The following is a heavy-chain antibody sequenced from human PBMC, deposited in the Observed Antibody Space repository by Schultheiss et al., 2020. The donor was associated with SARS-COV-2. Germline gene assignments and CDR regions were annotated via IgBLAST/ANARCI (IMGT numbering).Heavy chain of an antibody. D-gene: IGHD4-17*01. J-gene: IGHJ6*02. CDR1: GGSISSGGYY. Sequence: SETLSLTCTVSGGSISSGGYYWSWIRQHPGKGLEWIGYIYYSGSTYYNPSLKSRVTMSVDTSKNQFSLKLSSVTAADTAVYYCARGEGGDYANYGMDVWGQGTTVTVSS. CDR3: ARGEGGDYANYGMDV. CDR2: IYYSGST. V-gene: IGHV4-31*03.